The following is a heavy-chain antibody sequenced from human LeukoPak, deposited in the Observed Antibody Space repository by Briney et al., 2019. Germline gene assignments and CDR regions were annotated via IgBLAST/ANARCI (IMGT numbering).Heavy chain of an antibody. CDR2: IIPIFGTA. CDR3: AKDLARKSPSWYPPLD. J-gene: IGHJ1*01. CDR1: GGTFSSYA. Sequence: VASVKVSCKASGGTFSSYAISWVRQAPGQGLEWMGRIIPIFGTANYAQKFQGRVTITTDESTSTAYMELSSLRSEDTAVYYCAKDLARKSPSWYPPLDWGQGTLVTVSS. V-gene: IGHV1-69*05. D-gene: IGHD6-13*01.